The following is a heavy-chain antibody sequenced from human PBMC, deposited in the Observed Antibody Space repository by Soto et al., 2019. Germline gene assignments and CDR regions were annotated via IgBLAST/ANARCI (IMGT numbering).Heavy chain of an antibody. CDR2: IYHSGST. J-gene: IGHJ6*01. D-gene: IGHD3-9*01. V-gene: IGHV4-4*02. CDR1: VGSISISNW. Sequence: SETLSLTCAFSVGSISISNWWSWVRQPPVKGLEWIGEIYHSGSTNYNPSLKSRVTISVDKSKNQFSLKLSSVTAADTAVYYCARYLYYDILTGYYGMDVWGQGTTVTVSS. CDR3: ARYLYYDILTGYYGMDV.